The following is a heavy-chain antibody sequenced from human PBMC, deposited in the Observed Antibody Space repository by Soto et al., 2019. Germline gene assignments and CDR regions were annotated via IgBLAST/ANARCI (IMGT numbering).Heavy chain of an antibody. J-gene: IGHJ6*02. CDR2: IIPIFGTA. CDR3: ARDQLTGYLDYYYYYGMDV. V-gene: IGHV1-69*06. D-gene: IGHD3-9*01. Sequence: SVKVSCKASGGTFSSYAISWVRQAPGQGLEWMGGIIPIFGTANYAQKFQGRVTITADKSTSTAYMELSSLRSEDTAVYYCARDQLTGYLDYYYYYGMDVWGQGTTVTVSS. CDR1: GGTFSSYA.